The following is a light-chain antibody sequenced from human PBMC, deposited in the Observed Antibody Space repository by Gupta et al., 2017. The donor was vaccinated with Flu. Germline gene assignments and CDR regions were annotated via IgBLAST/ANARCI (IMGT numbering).Light chain of an antibody. CDR1: QSVSSSY. CDR2: GAS. V-gene: IGKV3-20*01. J-gene: IGKJ2*03. CDR3: QQYGSSPYS. Sequence: EIVLTQSPGTLSLSPGARATLSCRASQSVSSSYLAWYQQKPGQAPRLLIFGASSRATGIPDRFSDSGSATDFTLTISRLEPEDFAVYYCQQYGSSPYSFGQGTKLEIK.